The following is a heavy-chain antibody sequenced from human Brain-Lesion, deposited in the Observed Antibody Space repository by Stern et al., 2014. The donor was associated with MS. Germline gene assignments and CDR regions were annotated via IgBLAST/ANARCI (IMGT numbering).Heavy chain of an antibody. J-gene: IGHJ5*02. V-gene: IGHV4-31*03. CDR2: IHYSGST. CDR3: ARVGVYVQTGWFDP. Sequence: QLQLQESGPGLVKPSQTLSLTCTVSGGSISSGGHYWSWIRQHPGKGLEWIGYIHYSGSTYYNSALKSRVTISRDTSKNQFSLNLNSVTAADTAVYYCARVGVYVQTGWFDPWGQGALVTVSS. D-gene: IGHD2-8*01. CDR1: GGSISSGGHY.